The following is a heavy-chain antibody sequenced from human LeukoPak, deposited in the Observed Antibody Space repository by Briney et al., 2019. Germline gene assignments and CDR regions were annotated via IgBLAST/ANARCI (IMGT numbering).Heavy chain of an antibody. D-gene: IGHD5-18*01. Sequence: SETLSLTCAVYGGSFSGYYWNWIRQLPGKGLEWIGDINHSGSTNYNPSLESRVTISVDTSKNQFSLKLSSVTAADTAVYYCASGYSYGYNALDYWGQGTLVTVSS. CDR2: INHSGST. CDR3: ASGYSYGYNALDY. V-gene: IGHV4-34*01. CDR1: GGSFSGYY. J-gene: IGHJ4*02.